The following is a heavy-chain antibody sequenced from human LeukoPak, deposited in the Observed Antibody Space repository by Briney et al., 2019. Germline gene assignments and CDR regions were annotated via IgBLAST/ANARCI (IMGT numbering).Heavy chain of an antibody. V-gene: IGHV4-34*01. CDR3: ASTLYLYYYDSSGYYY. Sequence: SETLSLTCAVYGGSFSGYYWSWIRQPPGKGLEWIGEINHSGSTNYNPSLKSRVTISVDSSENQFSLKLSSVTAADTAVYYCASTLYLYYYDSSGYYYWGQGTLVTVSS. J-gene: IGHJ4*02. D-gene: IGHD3-22*01. CDR1: GGSFSGYY. CDR2: INHSGST.